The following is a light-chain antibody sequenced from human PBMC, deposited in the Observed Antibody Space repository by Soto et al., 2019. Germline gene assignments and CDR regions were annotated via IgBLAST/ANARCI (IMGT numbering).Light chain of an antibody. CDR2: RAS. CDR1: QSVSSSY. CDR3: QQYGSYWT. V-gene: IGKV3-20*01. Sequence: EIVLTQSPGTLSLSPGERATLSCRASQSVSSSYLAWYQQKPGQAPRLLIYRASSRATGIPDRFSGSGSGTDFTLTISRLEPEDVAVYYCQQYGSYWTFGQGTKVEIK. J-gene: IGKJ1*01.